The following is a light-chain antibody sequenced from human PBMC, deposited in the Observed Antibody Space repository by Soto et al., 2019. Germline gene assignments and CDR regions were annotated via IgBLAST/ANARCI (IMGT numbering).Light chain of an antibody. CDR1: SSDVGGYNY. J-gene: IGLJ1*01. CDR2: DVS. V-gene: IGLV2-14*01. CDR3: SSYTSSSTLGV. Sequence: QSVLTQPASVSGSPGQSITISCTGTSSDVGGYNYVPWYQQHPGKAPKLMIYDVSNRPSGVSNRFSGSKSGNTASLTISGLQAGDEADYYCSSYTSSSTLGVFGTGTKVTVL.